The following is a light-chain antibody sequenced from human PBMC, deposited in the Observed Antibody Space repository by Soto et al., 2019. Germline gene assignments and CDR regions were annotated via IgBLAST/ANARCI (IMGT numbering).Light chain of an antibody. CDR2: GIY. J-gene: IGKJ5*01. V-gene: IGKV3-15*01. CDR1: QSVSSSY. Sequence: EIVLTQSPGTLSLSPGERATLSCRASQSVSSSYLAWYQQHPGQPPRLLIYGIYTRATGIPARFSGSGSGTEFSLTISSLQSEDFAVYYCQQYSKWPITFGQGTRLEIK. CDR3: QQYSKWPIT.